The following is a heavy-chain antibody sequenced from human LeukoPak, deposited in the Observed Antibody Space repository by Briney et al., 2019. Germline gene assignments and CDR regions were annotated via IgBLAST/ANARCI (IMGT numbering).Heavy chain of an antibody. CDR1: GFTVSSNY. CDR3: AKAPYDTSNY. J-gene: IGHJ4*02. D-gene: IGHD3-22*01. CDR2: IYSGGST. Sequence: PGGPLRLSCAASGFTVSSNYMSWVRQAPGKGLEWVSVIYSGGSTDYADSVKGRFTISRDNSKNTLYLQMNSLRAEDTAVYYCAKAPYDTSNYWGQGTLVTVSS. V-gene: IGHV3-53*01.